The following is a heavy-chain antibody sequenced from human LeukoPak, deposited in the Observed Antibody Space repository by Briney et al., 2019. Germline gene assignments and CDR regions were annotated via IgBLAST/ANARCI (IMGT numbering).Heavy chain of an antibody. Sequence: GGSLRLSCAASGFTFSSYSMNWFRQAPGKGLEWLSYISSSSSPIYYADSAKGRFTISRDNARNSLYLQMNSLSAEDTAVYYCARDRFGGYCSSISCYRSLDYWGQGTLVTVSS. CDR2: ISSSSSPI. CDR1: GFTFSSYS. V-gene: IGHV3-48*01. J-gene: IGHJ4*02. CDR3: ARDRFGGYCSSISCYRSLDY. D-gene: IGHD2-2*01.